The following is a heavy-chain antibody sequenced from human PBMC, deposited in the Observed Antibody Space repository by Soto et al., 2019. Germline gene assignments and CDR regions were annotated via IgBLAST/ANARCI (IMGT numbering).Heavy chain of an antibody. CDR1: GYSISSDYY. CDR2: IYHTGSA. CDR3: ASCSGNYCTFAY. D-gene: IGHD1-26*01. J-gene: IGHJ4*02. V-gene: IGHV4-38-2*01. Sequence: SETMSHTCGVSGYSISSDYYWGWMRQPPGKGLEWIGSIYHTGSAYYNPSLKSRITMSVDTSTNQFSLKLSSVTAADTAVYYCASCSGNYCTFAYWGQGTLVTVSS.